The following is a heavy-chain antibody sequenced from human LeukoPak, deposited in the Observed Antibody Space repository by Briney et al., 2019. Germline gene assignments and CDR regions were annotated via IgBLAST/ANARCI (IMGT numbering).Heavy chain of an antibody. J-gene: IGHJ4*02. D-gene: IGHD6-13*01. V-gene: IGHV1-46*01. CDR1: GGTFTNYA. CDR2: INPSGGIT. Sequence: ASVKVSCKASGGTFTNYAINWVRQAPGQGLEWMGIINPSGGITTYAQKFQRRVTMTRDKSTSTVYMELRRLTSEDTAVYYCARDGKTAAGNNFDYWGQGTLVTVSS. CDR3: ARDGKTAAGNNFDY.